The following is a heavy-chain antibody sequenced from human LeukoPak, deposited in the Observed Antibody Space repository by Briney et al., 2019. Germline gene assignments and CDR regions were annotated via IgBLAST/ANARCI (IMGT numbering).Heavy chain of an antibody. D-gene: IGHD3-22*01. J-gene: IGHJ3*02. V-gene: IGHV4-61*02. CDR1: GGSISSGSYY. CDR2: IYTSGST. CDR3: ARPLRNGYYYDSEDAFDI. Sequence: SQTLSLTCTVSGGSISSGSYYWSWIRQPAGKGLEWIGRIYTSGSTNYNPSLKSRVTISVDTSKNQFSLKLSSVTAADTAVYYCARPLRNGYYYDSEDAFDIWGQGTMVTVSS.